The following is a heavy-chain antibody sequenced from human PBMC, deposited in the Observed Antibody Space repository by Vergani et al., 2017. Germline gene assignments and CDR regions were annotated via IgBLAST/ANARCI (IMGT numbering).Heavy chain of an antibody. Sequence: QVQLQESGPGLVKPSQTLSLPCTVSGGSISSGGYYWSWLRQHPGKGLEWIGYIYYSGSTYYNPSLKSRVTISVDTSKNQFSLKLSSVTAADTAVYYCASSVCSGGSCYLCFDYWGQGTLVTVSS. CDR2: IYYSGST. CDR3: ASSVCSGGSCYLCFDY. D-gene: IGHD2-15*01. CDR1: GGSISSGGYY. J-gene: IGHJ4*02. V-gene: IGHV4-31*03.